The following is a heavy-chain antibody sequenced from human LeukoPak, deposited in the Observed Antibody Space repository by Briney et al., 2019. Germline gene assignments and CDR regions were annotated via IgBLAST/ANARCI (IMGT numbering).Heavy chain of an antibody. CDR1: GFTFISYG. D-gene: IGHD2-15*01. J-gene: IGHJ4*02. V-gene: IGHV3-30*03. Sequence: PGGSLRLSCAASGFTFISYGMHWVRQAPGKGVEWVAVISYDGSNKYYADSVKGRFTISRDNSKNTLYLKMNSLRAEDTAVYYCARYSEPPRYFDYWGQGTLVTVSS. CDR2: ISYDGSNK. CDR3: ARYSEPPRYFDY.